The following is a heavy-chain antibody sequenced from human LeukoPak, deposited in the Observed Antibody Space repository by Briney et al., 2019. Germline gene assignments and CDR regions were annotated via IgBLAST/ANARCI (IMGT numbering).Heavy chain of an antibody. D-gene: IGHD2-2*01. CDR3: ATPGSSTTHYYMDV. CDR1: GYTLTELS. V-gene: IGHV1-24*01. Sequence: ASVKVSCKVSGYTLTELSMHWVRQAPGKGLEWMGGFDPEDGETIYAQKFQGRVTMTEDTSTDTAYMELSSLRSEDTAVYYCATPGSSTTHYYMDVWGKGTTVTVSS. CDR2: FDPEDGET. J-gene: IGHJ6*03.